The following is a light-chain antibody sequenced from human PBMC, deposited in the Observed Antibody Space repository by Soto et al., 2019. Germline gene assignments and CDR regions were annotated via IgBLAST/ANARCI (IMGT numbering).Light chain of an antibody. CDR3: QQYNSLSWT. Sequence: DIQMTQSPSSLSASVGDRVTITCRASQSINSWLAWYQQKPGKAPKLLIYDASSLESGVPSRFSGSGSGTEFTLTISSLQPDDFATYYCQQYNSLSWTFGQGTKVDIK. CDR2: DAS. J-gene: IGKJ1*01. CDR1: QSINSW. V-gene: IGKV1-5*01.